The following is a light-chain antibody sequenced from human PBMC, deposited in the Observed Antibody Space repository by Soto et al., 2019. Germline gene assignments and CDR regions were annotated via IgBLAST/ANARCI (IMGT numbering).Light chain of an antibody. V-gene: IGLV1-40*01. Sequence: QAVVTQPPSVSGAPGQRVTIPCTGSSSDIGSFYDVHWYQQLPGTVPKLLIYGDNNRPSGVPDRFSGSKSGTAASLAITGLQAEDEADYYCQSYDNSRNHVVFGGGTKLTVL. CDR3: QSYDNSRNHVV. J-gene: IGLJ2*01. CDR2: GDN. CDR1: SSDIGSFYD.